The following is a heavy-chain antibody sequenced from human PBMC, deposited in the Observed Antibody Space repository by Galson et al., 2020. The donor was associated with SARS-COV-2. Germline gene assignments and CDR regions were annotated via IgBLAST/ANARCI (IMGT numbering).Heavy chain of an antibody. CDR3: ARDLGLVTTCYFVY. Sequence: QLGESLKISCAASGFTFSRYWMSWVRQAPGKGLEWVANINQDGSDKNYVDSVKGRFTISRDNAKNSLYLQMNSLRAEDTAVYSCARDLGLVTTCYFVYWVQGNLVTVSS. J-gene: IGHJ4*02. CDR1: GFTFSRYW. V-gene: IGHV3-7*04. CDR2: INQDGSDK. D-gene: IGHD4-17*01.